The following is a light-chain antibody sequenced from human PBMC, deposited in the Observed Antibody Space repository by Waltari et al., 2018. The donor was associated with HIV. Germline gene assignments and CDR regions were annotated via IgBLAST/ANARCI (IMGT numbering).Light chain of an antibody. CDR1: SSDVGGYNY. J-gene: IGLJ3*02. Sequence: QSALTQPRSVSGSPGQSVTISCTGTSSDVGGYNYVSWYQQRPGKAPRLMIFDVSKWPSGVPDRFSGSKSGNTASLTISGLQAEDEADYYCFSYAGSYTWVFGGGTKLTVL. V-gene: IGLV2-11*01. CDR3: FSYAGSYTWV. CDR2: DVS.